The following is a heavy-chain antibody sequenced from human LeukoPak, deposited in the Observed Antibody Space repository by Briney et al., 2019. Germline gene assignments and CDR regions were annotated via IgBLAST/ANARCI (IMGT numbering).Heavy chain of an antibody. Sequence: GGSLRLSCAASGFTFSDYYMSWIRQAPGKGLEWVSYISSSGSTIYYADSVKGRFTISRDNAKNSLYLQMNSLRAEDTAVYYCARDLRYNNLIGMDVWGQGTTVTVSS. CDR1: GFTFSDYY. D-gene: IGHD1-1*01. J-gene: IGHJ6*02. CDR2: ISSSGSTI. V-gene: IGHV3-11*01. CDR3: ARDLRYNNLIGMDV.